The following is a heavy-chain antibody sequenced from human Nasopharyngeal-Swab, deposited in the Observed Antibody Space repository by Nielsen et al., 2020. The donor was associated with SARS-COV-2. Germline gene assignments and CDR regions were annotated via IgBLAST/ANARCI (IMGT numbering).Heavy chain of an antibody. CDR1: GFTFSSYV. V-gene: IGHV3-30-3*01. D-gene: IGHD1-26*01. CDR3: ARPHSGSYYSYFDY. Sequence: GESLKISCAASGFTFSSYVMHWVRPAPGKGLEWVAVKSYDGSNKYYADSVKGRFTISRDNSKNTLYLQMNRLRAEDTAVYYCARPHSGSYYSYFDYWGQGTLVTVSS. CDR2: KSYDGSNK. J-gene: IGHJ4*02.